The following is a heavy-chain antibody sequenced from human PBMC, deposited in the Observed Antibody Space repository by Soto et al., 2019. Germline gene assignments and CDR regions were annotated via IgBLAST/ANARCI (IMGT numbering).Heavy chain of an antibody. J-gene: IGHJ4*02. CDR3: VRDGGSGWHFDS. D-gene: IGHD6-19*01. CDR2: VRKDGSQK. CDR1: GFTFSSYW. V-gene: IGHV3-7*01. Sequence: PGGSLRLSCEASGFTFSSYWMSWVRQAPGKGLEWVANVRKDGSQKYLVDSVKGRFTISRDNAKNSMYLQMNSLRAEDTAVYYCVRDGGSGWHFDSWGQGTLVTVSS.